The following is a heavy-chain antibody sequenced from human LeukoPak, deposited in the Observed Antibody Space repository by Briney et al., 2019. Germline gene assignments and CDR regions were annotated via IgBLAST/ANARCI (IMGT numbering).Heavy chain of an antibody. V-gene: IGHV3-30-3*01. CDR3: ARDIQEKYYDFWSGGGYYYYGMDV. Sequence: PGGSLRLSCAASGFTFSSYAMHWVRQAPGKGLEWVAVISYDGSNKYYADSVKGRFTFSRDSSKNTLYLQMNSLRAEDTAVYYCARDIQEKYYDFWSGGGYYYYGMDVWGQGTTVTVSS. J-gene: IGHJ6*02. D-gene: IGHD3-3*01. CDR2: ISYDGSNK. CDR1: GFTFSSYA.